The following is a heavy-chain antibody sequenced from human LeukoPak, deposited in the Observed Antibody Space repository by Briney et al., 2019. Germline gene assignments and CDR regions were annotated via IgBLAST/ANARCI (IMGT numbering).Heavy chain of an antibody. V-gene: IGHV4-59*01. Sequence: SETLSLTCTVSGGSISSYYWSWIRQPPGKGLEWIGYIYYSGSTNYNPSLKSRVTISVDTSKNQFSLKLSSVTAADTAVYYCARGPDGCDSSCSLDYWGQGTLVTVSS. CDR1: GGSISSYY. J-gene: IGHJ4*02. D-gene: IGHD6-13*01. CDR3: ARGPDGCDSSCSLDY. CDR2: IYYSGST.